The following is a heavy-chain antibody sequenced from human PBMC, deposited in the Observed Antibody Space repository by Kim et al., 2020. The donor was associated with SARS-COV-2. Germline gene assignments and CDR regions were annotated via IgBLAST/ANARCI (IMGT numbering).Heavy chain of an antibody. Sequence: SETLSLTCTVSGYSVSSGSYYWNWIRQSPGKGLEWIGFIYYSGTTHYNPSLKSRVTISLHTSKKQFSLRLSSVAAADTAIYYCARGPSEIVRPLDYWGQGTRVTVSS. CDR1: GYSVSSGSYY. CDR2: IYYSGTT. V-gene: IGHV4-61*01. D-gene: IGHD3-16*02. CDR3: ARGPSEIVRPLDY. J-gene: IGHJ4*02.